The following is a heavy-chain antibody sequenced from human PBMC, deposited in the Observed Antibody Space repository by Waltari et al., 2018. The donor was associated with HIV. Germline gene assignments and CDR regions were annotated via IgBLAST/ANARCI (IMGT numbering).Heavy chain of an antibody. CDR1: GGSFSGYY. V-gene: IGHV4-34*01. D-gene: IGHD3-10*01. J-gene: IGHJ6*02. CDR2: INHSGST. CDR3: ARYRRFLVRGVRDVRGMDV. Sequence: QVQLQQWGAGLLKPSETLSLTCAVYGGSFSGYYWSWIRQPPGKGLEWIGEINHSGSTNYNPSLKSRVTISVDTSKNQFSLKLSSVTAADTAVYYCARYRRFLVRGVRDVRGMDVWGQGTTVTVSS.